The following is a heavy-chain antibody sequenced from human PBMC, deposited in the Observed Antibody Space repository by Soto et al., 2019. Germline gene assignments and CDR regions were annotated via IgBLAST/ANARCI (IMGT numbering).Heavy chain of an antibody. CDR1: GFTFSSYA. V-gene: IGHV3-23*01. CDR2: IGGSGGGT. Sequence: HPGGSLRLSCAASGFTFSSYAMSWVRQAPGKGLEWVSAIGGSGGGTYYADSVKGRFTISRDNSKNTLYLQMNSLRVEDTALYYCAKRGLYASSSTGDYWGQGTLVTVSS. J-gene: IGHJ4*02. D-gene: IGHD6-6*01. CDR3: AKRGLYASSSTGDY.